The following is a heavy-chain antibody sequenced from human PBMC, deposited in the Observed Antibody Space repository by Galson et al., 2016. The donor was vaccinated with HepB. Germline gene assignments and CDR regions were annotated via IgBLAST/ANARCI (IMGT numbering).Heavy chain of an antibody. D-gene: IGHD5/OR15-5a*01. V-gene: IGHV4-31*03. CDR3: ARDPFRGLRGMDV. J-gene: IGHJ6*03. Sequence: TLSLTCTVSGGSISSGGYYWSWIRQHPWKGLEWIGYIFDSGSASGSAYYNLSLKSRAIISLDTSKNQFSLRLSSVTAADTAVYYCARDPFRGLRGMDVWGKGTTVTVSS. CDR1: GGSISSGGYY. CDR2: IFDSGSASGSA.